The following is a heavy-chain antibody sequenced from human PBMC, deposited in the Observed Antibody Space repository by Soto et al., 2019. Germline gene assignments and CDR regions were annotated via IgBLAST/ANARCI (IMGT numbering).Heavy chain of an antibody. V-gene: IGHV3-15*07. CDR2: IKSINDGGTT. Sequence: DVRLVESGGDLVKQGGSVSLSCVASGFTFDKAWMHWVRQVPGKGLEWLGRIKSINDGGTTDYAAPVKGRVTISRDDSKNTAYLQINGLSVHDTGVYFCNTFCAEGSGRSRHVDYWGQGTQVTVSS. J-gene: IGHJ4*02. CDR1: GFTFDKAW. CDR3: NTFCAEGSGRSRHVDY. D-gene: IGHD3-3*01.